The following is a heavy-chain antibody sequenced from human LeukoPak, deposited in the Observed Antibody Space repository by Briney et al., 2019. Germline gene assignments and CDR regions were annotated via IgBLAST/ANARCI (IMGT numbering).Heavy chain of an antibody. D-gene: IGHD3-9*01. CDR2: IYMSGST. V-gene: IGHV4-61*02. J-gene: IGHJ4*02. CDR3: AREYDILTGSLGY. CDR1: GGSIRSLDYY. Sequence: PSETLSLTCTVSGGSIRSLDYYWSWIRQPAGKGLEWIGRIYMSGSTNYNPSLKSRVTISLDTSKNLFSLKLSSVTAADTAVYYCAREYDILTGSLGYWGQGTLVTVSS.